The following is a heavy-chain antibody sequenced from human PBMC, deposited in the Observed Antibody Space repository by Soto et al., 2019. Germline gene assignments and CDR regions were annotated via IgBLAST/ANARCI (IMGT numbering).Heavy chain of an antibody. D-gene: IGHD3-10*01. CDR1: GFTFNNYA. J-gene: IGHJ4*02. Sequence: EVQLLESGGGLVQPGGSLRLSCAASGFTFNNYAMTWVRQAPGKGLEWGSAISGGGDTTSYADSVKGRFTVSRDGSKNTLYLQMSSLRAEDTALYYCAKGRGDSGSLTPRVDFWGQGTLVTVSS. CDR3: AKGRGDSGSLTPRVDF. V-gene: IGHV3-23*01. CDR2: ISGGGDTT.